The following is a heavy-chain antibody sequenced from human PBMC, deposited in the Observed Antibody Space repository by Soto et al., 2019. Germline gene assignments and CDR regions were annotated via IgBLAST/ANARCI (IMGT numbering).Heavy chain of an antibody. CDR2: MNPNSGNT. Sequence: ASVKVSCKASGYTFTSYDMNWVRQATGQGLEWMGWMNPNSGNTGYAQKFQGRVTMTRDTSISTAYMELSSLRSEDTAVYYCARAPYDSSGYYALDWFDPWGQGTLVTVSS. D-gene: IGHD3-22*01. CDR1: GYTFTSYD. V-gene: IGHV1-8*01. CDR3: ARAPYDSSGYYALDWFDP. J-gene: IGHJ5*02.